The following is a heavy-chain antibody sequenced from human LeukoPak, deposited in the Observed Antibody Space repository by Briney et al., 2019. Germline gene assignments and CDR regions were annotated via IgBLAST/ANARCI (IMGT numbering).Heavy chain of an antibody. Sequence: PGGCLRLSCAASGFTVSNNRLSWVRQAPGLGLEWVSTIYSDGNTYYPDSVKGRFTISRDGSKNTLYLQLNSLRTEDTAIYYCVREREGSNSEHWGQGTLVTVSS. D-gene: IGHD1-26*01. CDR3: VREREGSNSEH. CDR2: IYSDGNT. CDR1: GFTVSNNR. J-gene: IGHJ1*01. V-gene: IGHV3-53*01.